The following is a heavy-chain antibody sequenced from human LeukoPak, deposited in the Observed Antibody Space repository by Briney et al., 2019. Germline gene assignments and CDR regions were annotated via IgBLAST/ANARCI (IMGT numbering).Heavy chain of an antibody. Sequence: SETLSLTCTVSGGSISSDYYYWNWIRQPAGKGLEWIGRISASGSTNYNPSLKSRVAMSLDTSKNQFSLNLSSLTAADTAVYYCARANYYGSSDAFDVWGQGTVVTVSS. CDR1: GGSISSDYYY. J-gene: IGHJ3*01. D-gene: IGHD3-22*01. CDR3: ARANYYGSSDAFDV. V-gene: IGHV4-61*02. CDR2: ISASGST.